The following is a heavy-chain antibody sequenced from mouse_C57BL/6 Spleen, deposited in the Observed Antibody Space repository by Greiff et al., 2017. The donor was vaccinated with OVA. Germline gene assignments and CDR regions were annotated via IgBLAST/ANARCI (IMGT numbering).Heavy chain of an antibody. Sequence: VQLQQSGAELAKPGASVKLSCKASGYTFTSYWMHWVKQRPGQGLEWIGYINPSSGYTKYNQKFKDKATLTADKSSSTAYMQLSSLTYEDSAVYYCARGDYDLGAWFAYWGQGTLVTVSA. CDR1: GYTFTSYW. CDR2: INPSSGYT. J-gene: IGHJ3*01. D-gene: IGHD2-4*01. V-gene: IGHV1-7*01. CDR3: ARGDYDLGAWFAY.